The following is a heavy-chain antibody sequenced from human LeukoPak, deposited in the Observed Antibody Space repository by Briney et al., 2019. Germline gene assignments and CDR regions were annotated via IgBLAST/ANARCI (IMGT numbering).Heavy chain of an antibody. J-gene: IGHJ5*02. Sequence: PSETLSLTCTVSGGSISSGGYYWSWIRQLPGKGLEWIGYIYHSGNTVYKPSLRSRVTMSVDTSKNQFSLKLTSVTAADTGVYYCVRVGDCTSAACHDTRFDPGGQGTLVTVSS. CDR3: VRVGDCTSAACHDTRFDP. CDR2: IYHSGNT. D-gene: IGHD2-2*01. CDR1: GGSISSGGYY. V-gene: IGHV4-31*03.